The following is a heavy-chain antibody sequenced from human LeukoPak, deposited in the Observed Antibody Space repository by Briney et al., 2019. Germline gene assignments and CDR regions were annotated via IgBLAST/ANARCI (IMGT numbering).Heavy chain of an antibody. V-gene: IGHV1-69*06. Sequence: GASVKVSCKASGGTFSSYAISWVQQAPGQGLGWMGGIIPIFGTANYAQKFQGRVTITADTSTSTAYMELRSLRSDDTAVYYCARVVYDILTGYYGNYYYYGMDVWGKGTTVTVSS. CDR3: ARVVYDILTGYYGNYYYYGMDV. J-gene: IGHJ6*04. D-gene: IGHD3-9*01. CDR2: IIPIFGTA. CDR1: GGTFSSYA.